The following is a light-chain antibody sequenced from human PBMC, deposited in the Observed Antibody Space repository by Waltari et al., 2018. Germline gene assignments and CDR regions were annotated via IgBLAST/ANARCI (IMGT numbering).Light chain of an antibody. Sequence: QSALTQPASVSGSPGQSLTISCIGTSSDVGSYTYVSWYQQHPGTAPKLIIYDVSNRPSGVSDRFSGSKSGNTASLTISGLQAEYEAYYYCSSYTSGSTLWVFGGGTKLTVL. V-gene: IGLV2-14*03. CDR1: SSDVGSYTY. CDR3: SSYTSGSTLWV. J-gene: IGLJ3*02. CDR2: DVS.